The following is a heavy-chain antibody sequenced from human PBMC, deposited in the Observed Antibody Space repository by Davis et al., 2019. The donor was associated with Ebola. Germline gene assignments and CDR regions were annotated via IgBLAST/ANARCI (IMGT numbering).Heavy chain of an antibody. V-gene: IGHV4-39*07. CDR1: GGSISSSSYY. Sequence: SETLSLTCTVSGGSISSSSYYWSWIRQPPGKGLEWIGSIYYSGSTYYNPSLKSRVTISVDTSKNQFSLKLHSVTAADTALYYCARGGFGSGWYSVDYFDYWGQGTLVTISS. CDR3: ARGGFGSGWYSVDYFDY. D-gene: IGHD6-19*01. J-gene: IGHJ4*02. CDR2: IYYSGST.